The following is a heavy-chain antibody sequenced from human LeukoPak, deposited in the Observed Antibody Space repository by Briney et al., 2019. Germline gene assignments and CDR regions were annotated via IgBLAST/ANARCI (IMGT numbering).Heavy chain of an antibody. J-gene: IGHJ4*02. D-gene: IGHD3-10*01. CDR2: INHSGST. V-gene: IGHV4-34*01. CDR1: GGSLSGYY. CDR3: ARVRHGSTMGYFDY. Sequence: SETLSLTCAVYGGSLSGYYWSWIRQPPGKGLEWIGEINHSGSTNYNPSLKSRVTISVDTSKNQFSLKLSSVTAADTAVYYCARVRHGSTMGYFDYWGQGTLVTVSS.